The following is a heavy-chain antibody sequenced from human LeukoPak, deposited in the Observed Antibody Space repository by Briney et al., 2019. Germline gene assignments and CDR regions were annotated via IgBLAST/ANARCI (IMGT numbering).Heavy chain of an antibody. Sequence: GGSLRLSCAASGFTFSSSGMHWVRQAPGKGLEWVAVISYDGSNKYYADSVKGRFTISRDNSKNTLYLQMNSLRAEDTAVYYCAKALSLWNDVLFFDYWGQGTLVTVSS. V-gene: IGHV3-30*18. J-gene: IGHJ4*02. D-gene: IGHD1-1*01. CDR2: ISYDGSNK. CDR1: GFTFSSSG. CDR3: AKALSLWNDVLFFDY.